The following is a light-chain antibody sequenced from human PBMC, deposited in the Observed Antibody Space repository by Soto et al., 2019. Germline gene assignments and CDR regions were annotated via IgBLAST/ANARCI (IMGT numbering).Light chain of an antibody. V-gene: IGKV3-15*01. CDR1: QSVSSK. CDR3: QQYNNWPPVT. CDR2: GVS. Sequence: EIVMTQSPATLSVSPGERATLSCRASQSVSSKLAWFQQKPGQAPSLLIYGVSTRAIGVPVRFSGSGSGTEFTLTISSLQSEDFAVYFCQQYNNWPPVTFGPGTKVDIK. J-gene: IGKJ3*01.